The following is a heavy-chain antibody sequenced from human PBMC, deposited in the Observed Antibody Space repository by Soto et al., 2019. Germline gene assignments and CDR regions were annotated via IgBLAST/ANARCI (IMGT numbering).Heavy chain of an antibody. Sequence: QLQLQESGSGLVKPSQTLSLTCAVSGGSISSGGYSWSWIGQPPGKGLEWIGYIYHSGSTYYNPSLQSRVTISVDRSKNQFSLKLSSVTAADTAVYYCARRYCSSTSCYAGEGYYFDYWGQGTLVTVSS. V-gene: IGHV4-30-2*01. J-gene: IGHJ4*02. D-gene: IGHD2-2*01. CDR1: GGSISSGGYS. CDR2: IYHSGST. CDR3: ARRYCSSTSCYAGEGYYFDY.